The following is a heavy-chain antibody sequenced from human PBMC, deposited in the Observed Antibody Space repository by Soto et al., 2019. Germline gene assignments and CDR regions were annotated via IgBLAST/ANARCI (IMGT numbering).Heavy chain of an antibody. D-gene: IGHD2-8*01. CDR2: ISSSGSTI. Sequence: GGSLRLSCAASGFTFSSYEMNWVRQAPGKGLEWVSYISSSGSTIYYADSVKGRFTISRDNAKNSLYLQMNSLRAEDTAVYYCARDEIVLISYYGMDVWGQGTTVTVS. V-gene: IGHV3-48*03. CDR3: ARDEIVLISYYGMDV. J-gene: IGHJ6*02. CDR1: GFTFSSYE.